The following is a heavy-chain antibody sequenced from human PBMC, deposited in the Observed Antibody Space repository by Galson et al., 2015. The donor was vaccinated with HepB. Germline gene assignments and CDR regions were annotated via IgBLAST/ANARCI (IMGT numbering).Heavy chain of an antibody. D-gene: IGHD4-17*01. CDR2: ISGSGGST. CDR1: GFTFSSYA. J-gene: IGHJ4*02. V-gene: IGHV3-23*01. Sequence: SLRLSCAASGFTFSSYAMSWVRQAPGKGLEWVSAISGSGGSTYYADSVKGRFTISRDNSKNTLYLQMNSLRAEDTAVYYCAKSVDDYGNYWGYWGQGTLVTVSS. CDR3: AKSVDDYGNYWGY.